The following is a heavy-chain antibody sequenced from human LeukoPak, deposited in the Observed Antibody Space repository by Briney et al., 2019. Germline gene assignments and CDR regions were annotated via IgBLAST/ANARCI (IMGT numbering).Heavy chain of an antibody. Sequence: GGSLTLSCAASGFTFSSFAMHRVRQAPGKVLEWVAVIWYDGSKKYYADSVKGRFTISRDNAKNTLYLQMRSLRAEDTAVYYCVRDWDHFDFDSWGQGTLVTVSS. J-gene: IGHJ5*01. V-gene: IGHV3-33*01. D-gene: IGHD3-9*01. CDR3: VRDWDHFDFDS. CDR2: IWYDGSKK. CDR1: GFTFSSFA.